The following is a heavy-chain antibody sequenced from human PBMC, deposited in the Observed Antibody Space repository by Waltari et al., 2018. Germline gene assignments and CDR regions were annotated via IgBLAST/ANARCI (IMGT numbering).Heavy chain of an antibody. CDR2: ISGDNSYT. Sequence: EVQLVESGGGLVQPGGSLRLSCVASGFMFSSYSLNWVRLATGKGLEWVSSISGDNSYTYYSGSVKGRFTISRDNAKNSLFLQMNGLRDEDTAIYYCAKEGLGGDRQFDYWGQGTLVSVSS. D-gene: IGHD2-21*02. CDR3: AKEGLGGDRQFDY. V-gene: IGHV3-21*06. CDR1: GFMFSSYS. J-gene: IGHJ4*02.